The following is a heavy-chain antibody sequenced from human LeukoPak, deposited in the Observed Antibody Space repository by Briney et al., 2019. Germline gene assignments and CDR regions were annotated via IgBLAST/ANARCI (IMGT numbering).Heavy chain of an antibody. CDR2: IYPRDGST. D-gene: IGHD2-15*01. J-gene: IGHJ6*02. V-gene: IGHV1-46*01. CDR3: ARSDIVVVVAALKSNYYYGMDV. CDR1: GYTFTSNY. Sequence: ASVKVSCKASGYTFTSNYIHWVRQAPGQGLEWMGMIYPRDGSTSYAQKFQGRVTITADESTSTAYMELSSLRSEDTAVYYCARSDIVVVVAALKSNYYYGMDVWGQGTTVTVSS.